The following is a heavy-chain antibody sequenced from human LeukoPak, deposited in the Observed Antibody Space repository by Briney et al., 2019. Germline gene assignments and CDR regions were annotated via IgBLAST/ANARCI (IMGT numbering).Heavy chain of an antibody. Sequence: GGSLSLSCTASGFTFSNYWMSWVRQTPEKGLEWVANIKQDGSEKVYLDSVKGRFTISRDNAQTSLYLHMNSLRAEDTAVYYCARDPYSSIWSYGMDVWGQGTTVTVSS. CDR1: GFTFSNYW. CDR3: ARDPYSSIWSYGMDV. J-gene: IGHJ6*02. D-gene: IGHD6-13*01. V-gene: IGHV3-7*05. CDR2: IKQDGSEK.